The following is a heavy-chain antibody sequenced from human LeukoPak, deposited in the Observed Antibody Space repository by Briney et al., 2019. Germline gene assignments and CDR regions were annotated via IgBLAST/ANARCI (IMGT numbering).Heavy chain of an antibody. Sequence: GGSLRLSCAASGFTFSSYWMSWVRQAPGKGLEWVANIKQDGSEKYYVDSVKGRFTISRDNAKNSLYLQMNSLRAEDTAVYYCAREKRVYYDILTGYGMDVWGQGTTVTVSS. CDR2: IKQDGSEK. V-gene: IGHV3-7*01. J-gene: IGHJ6*02. CDR1: GFTFSSYW. CDR3: AREKRVYYDILTGYGMDV. D-gene: IGHD3-9*01.